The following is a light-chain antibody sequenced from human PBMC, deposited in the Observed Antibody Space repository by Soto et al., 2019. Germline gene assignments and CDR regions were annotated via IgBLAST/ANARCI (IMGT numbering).Light chain of an antibody. CDR3: QSYDNSLSDYV. Sequence: QSGLTQPPSVSGAPGQRVAMSCTGSSSNSGAANDVHWYQQLPGRAPTLLIYGNHNRPSGVPDRFSGSKSGTSASLAITGLQSEDEADYYCQSYDNSLSDYVFGTGTKVTVL. CDR1: SSNSGAAND. V-gene: IGLV1-40*01. CDR2: GNH. J-gene: IGLJ1*01.